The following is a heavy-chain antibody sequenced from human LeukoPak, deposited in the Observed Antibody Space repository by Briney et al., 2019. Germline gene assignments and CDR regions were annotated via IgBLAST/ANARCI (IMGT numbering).Heavy chain of an antibody. D-gene: IGHD2-21*02. V-gene: IGHV4-31*03. CDR3: ARALAYCGGDCYTTFDY. CDR1: GGSISSGGYY. CDR2: IYYSGST. J-gene: IGHJ4*02. Sequence: SETLPLTCTVSGGSISSGGYYWSWIRQHPGKGLEWIGYIYYSGSTYYNPSLKSRVTISVDTSKNQFSLKLSSVTAADTAVYYCARALAYCGGDCYTTFDYWGQGTLVTVSS.